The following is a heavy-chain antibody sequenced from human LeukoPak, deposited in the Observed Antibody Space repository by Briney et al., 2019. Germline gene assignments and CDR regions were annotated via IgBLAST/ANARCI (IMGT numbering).Heavy chain of an antibody. J-gene: IGHJ5*02. V-gene: IGHV3-21*01. CDR2: ISSSSSYI. CDR3: ARDFSYGDFWFDP. CDR1: GFTFGSYS. Sequence: GGSLRLSCAASGFTFGSYSMNWVRQAPGKGLEWVSSISSSSSYIYYADSVKGRFTISRDNAKNSLYLQMNSLRAEDTAVYYCARDFSYGDFWFDPWGQGTLVTVSS. D-gene: IGHD4-17*01.